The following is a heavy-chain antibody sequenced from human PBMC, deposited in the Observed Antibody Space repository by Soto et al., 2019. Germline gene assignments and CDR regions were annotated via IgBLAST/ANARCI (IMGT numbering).Heavy chain of an antibody. CDR1: GFTVSSNY. J-gene: IGHJ6*03. Sequence: GGSLRLSCAASGFTVSSNYMSWVRQAPGKGLEWVSVIYSGGSTYYADSVKGRFTISRHNSKNTLYLQMNSLRAEDTAVYYCARSPFYCSSTSCYDIYYYYYMDVWGKGTTVTVSS. V-gene: IGHV3-53*04. CDR2: IYSGGST. CDR3: ARSPFYCSSTSCYDIYYYYYMDV. D-gene: IGHD2-2*01.